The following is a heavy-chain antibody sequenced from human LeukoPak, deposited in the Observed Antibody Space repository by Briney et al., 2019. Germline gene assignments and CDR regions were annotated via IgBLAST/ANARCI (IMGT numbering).Heavy chain of an antibody. CDR2: IYYSGST. V-gene: IGHV4-39*07. D-gene: IGHD3-10*01. CDR1: GGSINSRPYY. CDR3: ARARDRWFGELYFDY. J-gene: IGHJ4*02. Sequence: SETLSLTCSVSGGSINSRPYYWGWIRQPPGKGLEWIGNIYYSGSTYYNPSLKSRVTISVDMSKNQLSLKLSSVTAADTAVYYCARARDRWFGELYFDYWGQGTLVTVSS.